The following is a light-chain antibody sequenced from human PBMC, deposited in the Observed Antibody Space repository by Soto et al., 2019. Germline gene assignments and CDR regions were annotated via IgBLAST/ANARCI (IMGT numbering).Light chain of an antibody. V-gene: IGKV1-5*01. Sequence: DIQMTQSPSTLSASVGDRVTITCRASQSISSWLAWYQQKPGKAPKLLIYDASSLESGVPSRFSGSGSGTEFTLTISRLEPEDFVVYYCQQYSTLPHTFGQGTKLEV. CDR3: QQYSTLPHT. CDR1: QSISSW. CDR2: DAS. J-gene: IGKJ2*01.